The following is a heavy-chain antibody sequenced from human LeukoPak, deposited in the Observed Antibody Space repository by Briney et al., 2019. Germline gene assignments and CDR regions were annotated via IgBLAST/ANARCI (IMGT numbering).Heavy chain of an antibody. CDR3: ARGYSSSWYYFDY. V-gene: IGHV4-59*02. Sequence: SETLSLTCTVSGDSVSRYSWSWIRRPPGKGLEWIGHLYYIGNTNYNPSLKSRVTISVDTSKNQFSLKLSSVTAADTAVYYCARGYSSSWYYFDYWGQGTLVTVSS. CDR1: GDSVSRYS. CDR2: LYYIGNT. J-gene: IGHJ4*02. D-gene: IGHD6-13*01.